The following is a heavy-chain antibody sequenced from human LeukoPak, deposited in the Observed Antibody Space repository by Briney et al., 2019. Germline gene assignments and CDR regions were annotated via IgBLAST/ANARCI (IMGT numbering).Heavy chain of an antibody. V-gene: IGHV1-46*01. D-gene: IGHD5-18*01. J-gene: IGHJ4*02. Sequence: ASVKVSCKASGYTFTSYYIHWVRPAAGQGLEWKGIINPSGGSTSYARKFQGRVTMTRDTSTSTVYMELSSLRSEDTAVYYCAREAGTAMAPFDYWGQGTLVTVSS. CDR1: GYTFTSYY. CDR2: INPSGGST. CDR3: AREAGTAMAPFDY.